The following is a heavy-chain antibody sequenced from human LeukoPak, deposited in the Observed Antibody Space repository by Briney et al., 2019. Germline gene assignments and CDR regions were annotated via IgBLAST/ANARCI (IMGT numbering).Heavy chain of an antibody. J-gene: IGHJ3*02. Sequence: GGSLRLSCAASGFTFSSYSMNWVRQAPGKGLEWVSSISSSSNYIYYADSVKGRFTISRDNAKNSLYLQMNSLRAEDTAVYYCAKDYYDSSGYYQREDDAFDIWGQGTMVTVSS. D-gene: IGHD3-22*01. V-gene: IGHV3-21*01. CDR3: AKDYYDSSGYYQREDDAFDI. CDR1: GFTFSSYS. CDR2: ISSSSNYI.